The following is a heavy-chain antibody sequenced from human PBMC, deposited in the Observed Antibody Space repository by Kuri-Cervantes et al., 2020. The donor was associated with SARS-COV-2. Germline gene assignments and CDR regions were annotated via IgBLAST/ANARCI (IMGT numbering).Heavy chain of an antibody. CDR2: INPNSGGT. V-gene: IGHV1-2*02. Sequence: ASVKVSCKASGYTFTGYYMHWVRQAPGQGLEWMGWINPNSGGTNYAQKFQGRVTMTRDTSTSTVYMELSSLRSEDTAVYYCALHGSRVYDFWSGYSPYYYYMDVWGKGTTVTVSS. D-gene: IGHD3-3*01. CDR1: GYTFTGYY. CDR3: ALHGSRVYDFWSGYSPYYYYMDV. J-gene: IGHJ6*03.